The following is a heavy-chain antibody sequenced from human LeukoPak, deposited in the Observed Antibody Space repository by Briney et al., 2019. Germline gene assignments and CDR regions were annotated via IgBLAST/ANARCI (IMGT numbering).Heavy chain of an antibody. V-gene: IGHV3-48*03. CDR2: ISSDGNTE. J-gene: IGHJ4*02. CDR3: ARDIVNGPFVTSLES. CDR1: GFSLTNYP. Sequence: GGSLRLSCAASGFSLTNYPMNWIPQVPGKGLECVSHISSDGNTEYYADSVRVRFTMSRDNPKNSLDLHMNSLRTEETAVYYCARDIVNGPFVTSLESWGQGTLVSVSS. D-gene: IGHD2-8*01.